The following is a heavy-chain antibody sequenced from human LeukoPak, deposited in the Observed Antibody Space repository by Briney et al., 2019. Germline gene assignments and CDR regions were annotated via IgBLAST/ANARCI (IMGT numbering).Heavy chain of an antibody. CDR3: ARAYVWGSYRSDFDY. Sequence: GGSLRLSCAASGFTVSSNYMSWVRQAPGKGLEWVSVIYSGGSTYYADSVKGRFTISRHNSKNTLYLQMNSLRAEDTAVYYCARAYVWGSYRSDFDYWGQGTLVTVSS. D-gene: IGHD3-16*02. CDR2: IYSGGST. CDR1: GFTVSSNY. V-gene: IGHV3-53*04. J-gene: IGHJ4*02.